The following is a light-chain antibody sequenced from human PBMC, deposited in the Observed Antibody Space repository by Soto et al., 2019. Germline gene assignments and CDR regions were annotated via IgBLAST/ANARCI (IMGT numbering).Light chain of an antibody. V-gene: IGKV3D-20*02. CDR1: QILSTSY. CDR3: QDRGNWPLCT. J-gene: IGKJ4*01. CDR2: AAS. Sequence: EIVLTQSPATLSLSAGERATLSCRPSQILSTSYLAWYQHKPGQGPRLLIFAASSRATGVPDRFSGSGSGTDITLTISRLEPEDVAVDYCQDRGNWPLCTFGGGTKVELK.